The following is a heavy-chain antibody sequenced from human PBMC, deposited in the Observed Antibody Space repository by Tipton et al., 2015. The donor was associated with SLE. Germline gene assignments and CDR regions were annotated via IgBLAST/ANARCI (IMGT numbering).Heavy chain of an antibody. Sequence: SLRLSCAASGFNFNSYAMSWVRQAPGKGLEWVSVVYNDGSTHYADSVKGRFTSSRDRSKNTVSLEVHSLRVEDTALYYCARESEWKGGPLDSWGQGILVTVSA. D-gene: IGHD3-3*01. CDR2: VYNDGST. V-gene: IGHV3-23*03. J-gene: IGHJ5*01. CDR3: ARESEWKGGPLDS. CDR1: GFNFNSYA.